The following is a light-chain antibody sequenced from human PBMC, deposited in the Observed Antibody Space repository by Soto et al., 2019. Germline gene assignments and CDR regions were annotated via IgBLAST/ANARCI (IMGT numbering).Light chain of an antibody. J-gene: IGKJ1*01. V-gene: IGKV3-20*01. CDR2: DAS. CDR1: QSGSDSY. CDR3: HQYYRTPRT. Sequence: EIVLKQSPGTLSLSPGERATLSCRASQSGSDSYLAWYQQKPGQAPRLLIYDASSRATGTPDRFSGTGSATDFTLTISRLEPEDFAVYYCHQYYRTPRTFGQGTKVDIK.